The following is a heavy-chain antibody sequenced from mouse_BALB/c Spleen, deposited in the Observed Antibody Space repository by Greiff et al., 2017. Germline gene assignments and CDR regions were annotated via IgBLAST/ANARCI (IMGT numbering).Heavy chain of an antibody. D-gene: IGHD5-1*01. CDR3: TRWGVRPSFAY. CDR2: INPSNGGT. V-gene: IGHV1S81*02. CDR1: GYTFTSYY. J-gene: IGHJ3*01. Sequence: QVQLQQPGAELVKPGASVKLSCKASGYTFTSYYMYWVKQRPGQGLEWIGGINPSNGGTNFNEKFKSKATLTVDKSSSTAYMQLSSLTSEDSAVYYCTRWGVRPSFAYRGQETLVTVSA.